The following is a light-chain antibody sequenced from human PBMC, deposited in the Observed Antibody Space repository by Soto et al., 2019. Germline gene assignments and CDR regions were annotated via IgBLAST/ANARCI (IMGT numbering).Light chain of an antibody. CDR2: GAS. CDR3: HQYGSSPYT. CDR1: QSVSSSF. Sequence: EIVLTQSPGTLSLSPGERATLSCMASQSVSSSFLAWYQQKPGQAPRLLIYGASSRATGIPDRFSGSGSGTDFTLTISRLEPEDFAVYYCHQYGSSPYTFGQGTKLGIK. J-gene: IGKJ2*01. V-gene: IGKV3-20*01.